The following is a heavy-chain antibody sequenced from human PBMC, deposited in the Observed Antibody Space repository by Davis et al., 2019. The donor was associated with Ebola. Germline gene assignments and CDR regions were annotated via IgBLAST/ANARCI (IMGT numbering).Heavy chain of an antibody. D-gene: IGHD1-26*01. Sequence: MPSDPLSPTCAVSGDSISSSHWWSWVRQPSATGLEWIGEILHGCTTNYNPSLKSRGIMSVDKSKNQFSLKLTSVTAADTAVYYCARTQDNSGSYPWYFDYWGQGTLVTVYS. CDR2: ILHGCTT. V-gene: IGHV4-4*02. CDR1: GDSISSSHW. J-gene: IGHJ4*02. CDR3: ARTQDNSGSYPWYFDY.